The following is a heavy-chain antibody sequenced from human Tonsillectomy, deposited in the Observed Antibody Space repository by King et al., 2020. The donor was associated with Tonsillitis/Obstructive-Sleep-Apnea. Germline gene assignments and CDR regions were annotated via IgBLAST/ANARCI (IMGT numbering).Heavy chain of an antibody. D-gene: IGHD6-13*01. V-gene: IGHV3-9*01. CDR3: AKDGRGSRSWYYFAY. Sequence: VQLVESGGGLVQPGRSLRLSCAASGFTFDDYAMHWVRHAPGKGLEWVAVISWNSGSIGYADSVKGRFTISRDNAKNSLYLQMNSLRAEDTALYYCAKDGRGSRSWYYFAYWGQGTLVTVSS. CDR1: GFTFDDYA. J-gene: IGHJ4*02. CDR2: ISWNSGSI.